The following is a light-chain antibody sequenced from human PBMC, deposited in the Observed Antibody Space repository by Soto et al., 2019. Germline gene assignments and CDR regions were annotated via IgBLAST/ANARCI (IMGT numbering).Light chain of an antibody. Sequence: QSVLTQPPSVSGAPGQRVTISCTGTSSNIGGGFDVQWYQQLPGAAPKLLIYTNNRRPSGVPDRFSGSKSGTSASLAITGLQAEDEAEYYCAAWDDSLGGFYVFGTGTKVTVL. CDR1: SSNIGGGFD. CDR2: TNN. CDR3: AAWDDSLGGFYV. J-gene: IGLJ1*01. V-gene: IGLV1-40*01.